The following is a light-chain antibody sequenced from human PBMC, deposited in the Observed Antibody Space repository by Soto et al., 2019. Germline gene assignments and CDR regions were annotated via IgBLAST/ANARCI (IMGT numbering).Light chain of an antibody. Sequence: EIVLTQSPGTLSLSPGERATLSCRASQSVSSSYLAWYQQKPGQAPRLLIYAASGRATGIPDRFSGSGSGTDFTLTISRLEPEYFAVYYCHHYGTSPVWTFGQGSKVEIK. J-gene: IGKJ1*01. CDR2: AAS. CDR3: HHYGTSPVWT. CDR1: QSVSSSY. V-gene: IGKV3-20*01.